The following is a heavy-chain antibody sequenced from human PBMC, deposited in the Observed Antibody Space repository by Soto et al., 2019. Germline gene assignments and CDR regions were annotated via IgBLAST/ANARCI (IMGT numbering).Heavy chain of an antibody. CDR1: GYTFTSYG. D-gene: IGHD3-10*01. J-gene: IGHJ4*02. Sequence: ASVKVSCKASGYTFTSYGISWVRQAPGQGLEWMGWISAYNGNTNYAQKLQGRVTMTTDTSTSTAYMELRSLRSDDTAVYYGARDKAKDYYGSGSPYFDYWGQGTLVTVSS. V-gene: IGHV1-18*01. CDR3: ARDKAKDYYGSGSPYFDY. CDR2: ISAYNGNT.